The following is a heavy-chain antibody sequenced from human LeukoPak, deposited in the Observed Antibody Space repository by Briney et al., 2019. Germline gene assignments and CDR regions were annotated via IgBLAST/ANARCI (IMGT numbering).Heavy chain of an antibody. CDR2: IYHSGGT. D-gene: IGHD3-22*01. J-gene: IGHJ4*02. Sequence: SETLSLTCTVSGGSVSSGGYSWSWIRQPPGKGLEWIGYIYHSGGTYYNPSLKSRVTISVDRSKNQFSLKLSSVTAADTAVYYCARFVVGSSGYDYWGQGTLVTVSS. CDR1: GGSVSSGGYS. V-gene: IGHV4-30-2*01. CDR3: ARFVVGSSGYDY.